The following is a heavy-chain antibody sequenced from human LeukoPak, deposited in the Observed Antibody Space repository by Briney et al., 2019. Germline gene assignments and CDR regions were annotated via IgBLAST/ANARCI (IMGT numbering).Heavy chain of an antibody. CDR3: AKDQWLMDY. CDR2: LSTSGAAT. D-gene: IGHD6-19*01. J-gene: IGHJ4*02. CDR1: GFTFSSFS. Sequence: GGSLRLSCAASGFTFSSFSMNWVRQAPGKGLEWVSTLSTSGAATYYADSVKGRFTISRDNSKNTLYLQMNSLRAEDTAVYYCAKDQWLMDYWGQGTLVTVSS. V-gene: IGHV3-23*01.